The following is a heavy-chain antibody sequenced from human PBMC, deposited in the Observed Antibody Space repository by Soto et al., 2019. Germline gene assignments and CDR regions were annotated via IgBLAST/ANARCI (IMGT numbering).Heavy chain of an antibody. CDR2: ISGSGGST. Sequence: EVQLLESGGGLVQPGGSLRLSCAASGFTFSSDAMSWVRQAPGKGREWVSAISGSGGSTYYADSVKGRFTISRDNSKNTLYLQMNSLRAEDTAVYYCAKVNGYSSGWFDYWGQGTLVTVSS. J-gene: IGHJ4*02. CDR3: AKVNGYSSGWFDY. D-gene: IGHD6-19*01. V-gene: IGHV3-23*01. CDR1: GFTFSSDA.